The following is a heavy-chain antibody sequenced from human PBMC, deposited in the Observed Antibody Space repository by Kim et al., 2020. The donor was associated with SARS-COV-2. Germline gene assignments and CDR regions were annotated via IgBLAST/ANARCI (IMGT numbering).Heavy chain of an antibody. Sequence: ASVKVSCKASGYTFTSYGISWVRQAPGQGLEWMGWISAYNGNTNYAQKLQGRVTMTTDTSTSTAYMELRSLRSDDTAVYYCAIAAAATGYFQHWGQGTLVTVSS. CDR3: AIAAAATGYFQH. J-gene: IGHJ1*01. CDR1: GYTFTSYG. CDR2: ISAYNGNT. D-gene: IGHD6-13*01. V-gene: IGHV1-18*01.